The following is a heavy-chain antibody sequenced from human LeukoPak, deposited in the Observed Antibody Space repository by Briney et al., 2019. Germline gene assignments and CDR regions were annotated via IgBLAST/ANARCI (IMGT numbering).Heavy chain of an antibody. CDR2: IYSGGST. D-gene: IGHD5-12*01. Sequence: GGSLRLSCAASGFTVSSNYMSWVRQAPGKGLEWVSVIYSGGSTYYADSVKGRFTISRDSSKNTLYLQMNSLRAEDTAVYYCARDGYEEYYFDYWGQGTLVTVSS. CDR1: GFTVSSNY. V-gene: IGHV3-53*05. CDR3: ARDGYEEYYFDY. J-gene: IGHJ4*02.